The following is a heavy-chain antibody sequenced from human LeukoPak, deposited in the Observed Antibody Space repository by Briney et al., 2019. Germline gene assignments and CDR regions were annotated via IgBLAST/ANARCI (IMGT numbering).Heavy chain of an antibody. D-gene: IGHD3-10*01. CDR1: GFTFDDYA. J-gene: IGHJ4*02. CDR2: ISWNSGSI. CDR3: AKAYGSGSYSLFDY. V-gene: IGHV3-9*01. Sequence: GGSLRLSCAASGFTFDDYAMHWVRQAPGKGLEWVSGISWNSGSIGYADSVKGRLTISRDNAKNSLYLQMNSLRAEDTALYYCAKAYGSGSYSLFDYWGQGTLVTVSS.